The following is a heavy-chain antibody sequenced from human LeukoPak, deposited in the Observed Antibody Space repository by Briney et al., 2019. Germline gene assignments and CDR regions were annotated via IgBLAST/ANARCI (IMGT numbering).Heavy chain of an antibody. J-gene: IGHJ4*02. CDR1: GFTFSSYG. D-gene: IGHD6-13*01. CDR3: ARPRDSGWSKTWDY. CDR2: IKQDGSEK. V-gene: IGHV3-7*03. Sequence: GRSLRLSCAASGFTFSSYGMHWVRQAPGKGLEWVANIKQDGSEKYYVDSVKGRFTISRDNAQNSLYLQMNSLRAEDTAVYYCARPRDSGWSKTWDYWGQGTLVTVSS.